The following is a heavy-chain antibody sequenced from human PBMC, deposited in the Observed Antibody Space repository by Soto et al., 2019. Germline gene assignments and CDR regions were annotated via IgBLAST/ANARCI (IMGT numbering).Heavy chain of an antibody. CDR3: ARAQASTIFGVVYYGMGV. CDR1: GGTFSSSA. CDR2: IIPIFGTA. D-gene: IGHD3-3*01. Sequence: SVKVSCKASGGTFSSSAISWVRQAPGHGLEWMGGIIPIFGTANYAQKFQGRVTITADASTSTAYMELSSLRSEDTAVYYCARAQASTIFGVVYYGMGVWGQGTTVTVSS. J-gene: IGHJ6*02. V-gene: IGHV1-69*13.